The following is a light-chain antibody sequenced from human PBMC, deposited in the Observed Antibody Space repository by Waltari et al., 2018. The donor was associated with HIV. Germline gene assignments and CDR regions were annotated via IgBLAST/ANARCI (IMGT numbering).Light chain of an antibody. V-gene: IGLV6-57*01. CDR2: ADN. Sequence: NFMLTQPHSVSESPGKTVTISCTRSSGSLASNYVQWYQQRPGSSPTTVIYADNQRPSGVPGRFSGSIDSSSDAASRSIAGRKTEDEADYYCQSYDSSSQVFGGGTKLTVL. CDR1: SGSLASNY. CDR3: QSYDSSSQV. J-gene: IGLJ3*02.